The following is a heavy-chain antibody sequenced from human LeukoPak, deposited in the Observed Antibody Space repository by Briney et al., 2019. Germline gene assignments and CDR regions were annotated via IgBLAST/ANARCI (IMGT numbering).Heavy chain of an antibody. CDR1: GGSISSGGYS. CDR2: IYYSGST. CDR3: ARGPPYSNNGNYYMDV. Sequence: MASETLSLTCAVSGGSISSGGYSWSWIRQPPGKGLEWIGYIYYSGSTYYNPSLKSRVTISVDTSKNQFSLKLSSVTAADTAVYYCARGPPYSNNGNYYMDVWGKGTTVTVSS. V-gene: IGHV4-30-4*07. D-gene: IGHD4-11*01. J-gene: IGHJ6*03.